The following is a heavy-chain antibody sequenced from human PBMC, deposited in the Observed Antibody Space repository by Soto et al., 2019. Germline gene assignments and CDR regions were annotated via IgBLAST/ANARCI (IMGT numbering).Heavy chain of an antibody. CDR1: GGTFSSYA. V-gene: IGHV1-69*13. CDR2: IIPIFGTA. Sequence: ASVKVSCKASGGTFSSYAISWVRQAPGQGLEWMGGIIPIFGTANYAQKFQGRVTITADESTSTAYMELSSLRSEDTAVYYCARGPRKEQQLDTDAFDIWGQGTMVTVSS. D-gene: IGHD6-13*01. J-gene: IGHJ3*02. CDR3: ARGPRKEQQLDTDAFDI.